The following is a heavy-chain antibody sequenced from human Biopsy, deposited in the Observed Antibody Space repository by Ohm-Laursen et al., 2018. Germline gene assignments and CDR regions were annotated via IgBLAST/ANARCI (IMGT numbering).Heavy chain of an antibody. V-gene: IGHV1-2*02. CDR2: INPHSGTT. D-gene: IGHD2-15*01. CDR3: AKGQDLRGGAEYFQH. J-gene: IGHJ1*01. Sequence: SSVKVSCKASGYTLTGLYLHWVRQAPGQGLEWMGWINPHSGTTTFAQGFQGRVTMIRDTSITTAYMELRRLRSDDTAVYYCAKGQDLRGGAEYFQHWGQGALVTVSS. CDR1: GYTLTGLY.